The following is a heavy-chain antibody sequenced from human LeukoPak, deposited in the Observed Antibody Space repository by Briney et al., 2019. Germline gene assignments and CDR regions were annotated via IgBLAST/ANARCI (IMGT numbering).Heavy chain of an antibody. CDR1: GFTFSNAW. J-gene: IGHJ4*02. CDR3: ISYPRNYNEVYYFAY. D-gene: IGHD1-14*01. V-gene: IGHV3-15*01. CDR2: IKSKADGGAT. Sequence: GGSLRLSCAASGFTFSNAWMTRVRRAPGKGLEWVGRIKSKADGGATDYAAPVKGRFTISRDDSKNTLYLQMNSLKTEDTAVYYCISYPRNYNEVYYFAYWGQGTLVTVSS.